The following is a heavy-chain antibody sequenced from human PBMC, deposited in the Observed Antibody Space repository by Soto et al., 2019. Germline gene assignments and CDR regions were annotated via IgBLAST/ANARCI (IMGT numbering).Heavy chain of an antibody. D-gene: IGHD3-16*02. CDR2: IYYHGNT. V-gene: IGHV4-59*08. CDR3: AALPYRAEGWFDT. J-gene: IGHJ5*02. CDR1: GGSISPYY. Sequence: QVQLQESGPGLVKSSETLSLTCTVSGGSISPYYWNWIRQSPGKGLEWIGYIYYHGNTNYNPSLKSRVTITIDTSKNQFSLKLTSVTAADTAVYYCAALPYRAEGWFDTWGQGTLVTVSS.